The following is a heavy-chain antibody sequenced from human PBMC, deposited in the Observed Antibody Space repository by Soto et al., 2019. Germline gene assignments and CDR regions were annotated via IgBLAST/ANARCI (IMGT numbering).Heavy chain of an antibody. CDR2: IYPGDYET. Sequence: GESLKISCQCSGRTFSNFWIAWVRQLPGKGLEWMGIIYPGDYETRYSPSFHGKVTISADRSIGTAYLQWSSLEASDSAFYFCARSPRSSPYFDYWGQGALVTVSS. V-gene: IGHV5-51*01. CDR3: ARSPRSSPYFDY. J-gene: IGHJ4*02. CDR1: GRTFSNFW. D-gene: IGHD6-13*01.